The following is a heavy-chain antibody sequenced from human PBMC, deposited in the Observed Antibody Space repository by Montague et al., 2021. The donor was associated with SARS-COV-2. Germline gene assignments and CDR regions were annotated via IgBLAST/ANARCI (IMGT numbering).Heavy chain of an antibody. CDR3: ARDNYDHVWGSYRYIY. CDR1: GFTFSSYA. J-gene: IGHJ4*02. CDR2: ISYDVSNK. D-gene: IGHD3-16*02. Sequence: SLRLSCAASGFTFSSYAMHRVRQAPGKGLEWVAVISYDVSNKYYXDSXKGLFTISRDNSKNTLYLQMNSLRAEDTAVYYCARDNYDHVWGSYRYIYWGQGTLVTVSS. V-gene: IGHV3-30*04.